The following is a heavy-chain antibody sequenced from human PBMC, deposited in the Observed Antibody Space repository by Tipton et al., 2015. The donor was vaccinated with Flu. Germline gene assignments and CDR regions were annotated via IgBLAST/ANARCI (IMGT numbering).Heavy chain of an antibody. V-gene: IGHV3-7*03. CDR1: GFTFRTYW. Sequence: SLRLSCEASGFTFRTYWTNWVRQAPGKGLEWVAIIKQDGSETFYVDSVKGRFIVSRDNAKNSLFLQLSSLTADDTAVYYCAGGNGWLIENWGQGTQVTVS. CDR2: IKQDGSET. D-gene: IGHD6-19*01. J-gene: IGHJ4*02. CDR3: AGGNGWLIEN.